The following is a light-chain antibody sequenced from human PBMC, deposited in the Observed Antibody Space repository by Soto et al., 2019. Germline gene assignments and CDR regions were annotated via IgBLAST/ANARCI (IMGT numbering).Light chain of an antibody. V-gene: IGKV1-39*01. CDR1: QSISSY. J-gene: IGKJ1*01. Sequence: IQMTHSPSSLSASVLDRVTITVRASQSISSYLNWYQHKPGKAPKLLIYAASSLQSGVPSRFSGSGSGTDFTLTISSLRPEDFATYYCQQSHSTPVTFGQGTKVDIK. CDR3: QQSHSTPVT. CDR2: AAS.